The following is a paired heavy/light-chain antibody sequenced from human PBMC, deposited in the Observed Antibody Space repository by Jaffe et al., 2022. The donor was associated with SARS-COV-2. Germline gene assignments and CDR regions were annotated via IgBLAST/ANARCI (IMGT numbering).Heavy chain of an antibody. J-gene: IGHJ4*02. D-gene: IGHD3-10*01. V-gene: IGHV5-51*01. Sequence: EVQLVQSGAEMKKPGESVKISCEGSGYTFRNFWIGWVRQVPGKGLEWMGIIYPGDSDTKYSPSFEGQVTMSADTSSNTAYLQWQSLKTSDTAMYFCARLYGSQLDSWGQGTLVTVSS. CDR1: GYTFRNFW. CDR3: ARLYGSQLDS. CDR2: IYPGDSDT.
Light chain of an antibody. CDR1: SNDAGSYKF. CDR3: CSYAGTHSVI. Sequence: QSALTQPASVSGSLGQSITISCTGSSNDAGSYKFVSWYQQLPGKAPKLIIYESTKRPSGVSDRFSGSRSGTSASLIISGLQAEDEANYHCCSYAGTHSVIFGGGTRLTVL. J-gene: IGLJ2*01. V-gene: IGLV2-23*01. CDR2: EST.